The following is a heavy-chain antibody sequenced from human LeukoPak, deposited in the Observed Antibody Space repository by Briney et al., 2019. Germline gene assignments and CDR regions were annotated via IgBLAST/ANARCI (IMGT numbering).Heavy chain of an antibody. V-gene: IGHV4-4*02. CDR2: IYHSGST. J-gene: IGHJ4*02. D-gene: IGHD2-2*01. Sequence: SETLSLTCAVSGGSISSSNWWSWVRQPPGKGLEWIGEIYHSGSTNYNPSLKSRVTISVDKSKNQFSLKPTSVTAADTAVYYCASSSSTSVEALYWGQGTLVTVSS. CDR3: ASSSSTSVEALY. CDR1: GGSISSSNW.